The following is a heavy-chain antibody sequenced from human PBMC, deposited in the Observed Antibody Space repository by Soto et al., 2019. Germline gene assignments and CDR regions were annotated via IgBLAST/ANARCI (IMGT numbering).Heavy chain of an antibody. V-gene: IGHV4-59*01. CDR3: ARGVGSSPPRY. CDR1: GGSISVYY. D-gene: IGHD1-26*01. Sequence: SETLSLTCTISGGSISVYYWSWIRQPPGQALEWIGYIYDSGSPYYNPSLRSRVIISADTSKNQISLKLTSATAADTAVYYCARGVGSSPPRYWGRGTLVTSPQ. CDR2: IYDSGSP. J-gene: IGHJ4*02.